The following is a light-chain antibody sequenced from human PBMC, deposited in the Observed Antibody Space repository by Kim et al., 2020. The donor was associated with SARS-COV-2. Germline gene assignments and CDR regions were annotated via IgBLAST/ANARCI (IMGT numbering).Light chain of an antibody. V-gene: IGKV1-33*01. CDR2: DAT. Sequence: TACVENTVTITCQASQDSTNHLNWYQKKPGKAPKLLLYDATDLEIGVPARFRGSGSGTHFILTIHSLQPDDIATYYCQHYDLPITFGQGTRLEIK. J-gene: IGKJ5*01. CDR1: QDSTNH. CDR3: QHYDLPIT.